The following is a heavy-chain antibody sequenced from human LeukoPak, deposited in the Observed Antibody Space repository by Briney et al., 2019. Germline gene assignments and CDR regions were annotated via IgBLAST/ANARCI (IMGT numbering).Heavy chain of an antibody. J-gene: IGHJ3*02. Sequence: SETLSLTCSVFGGSISNGTYYWSWIRQPPGKGLEWIGYIFHSESTYYNPSLKSRVTISVDTSKNQFSLKLSSVTAADTAVYYCAREDKIAAAGTGKAFDIWGQGTMVTVSS. D-gene: IGHD6-13*01. CDR1: GGSISNGTYY. V-gene: IGHV4-30-2*05. CDR2: IFHSEST. CDR3: AREDKIAAAGTGKAFDI.